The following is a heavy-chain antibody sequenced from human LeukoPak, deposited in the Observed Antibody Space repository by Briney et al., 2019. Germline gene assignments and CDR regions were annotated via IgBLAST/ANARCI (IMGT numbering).Heavy chain of an antibody. V-gene: IGHV4-59*08. CDR2: IYYSGST. CDR3: ARQGLPGYYYGMDV. Sequence: SGTLSLTCTVSGGSISSYYWSWIRQPPGKGLEWIGYIYYSGSTNYNPSLKSRVTISVDTSKNQFSLKLSSVTAADTAVYYCARQGLPGYYYGMDVWGQGTTVTVSS. CDR1: GGSISSYY. J-gene: IGHJ6*02. D-gene: IGHD3-10*01.